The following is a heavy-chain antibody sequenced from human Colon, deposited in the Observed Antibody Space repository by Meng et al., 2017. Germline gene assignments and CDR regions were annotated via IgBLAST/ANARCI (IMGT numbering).Heavy chain of an antibody. V-gene: IGHV4-59*01. Sequence: SETLSLTCNVSGGSMSGYYWSWVRQPPGKGLEWIGYIYFIGATNYNPSLESRVTISIDTSKSQFSLRLRSVTAADTAVYYCARDNPSFNDDTSGPDAFDVWGPGTVVTVSS. CDR3: ARDNPSFNDDTSGPDAFDV. J-gene: IGHJ3*01. CDR2: IYFIGAT. D-gene: IGHD3-22*01. CDR1: GGSMSGYY.